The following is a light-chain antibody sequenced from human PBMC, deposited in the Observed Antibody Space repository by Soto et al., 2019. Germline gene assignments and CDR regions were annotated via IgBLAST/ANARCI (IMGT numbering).Light chain of an antibody. CDR3: CSNVVGTYTWV. CDR2: GNR. CDR1: SSSLGAGYD. V-gene: IGLV1-40*01. J-gene: IGLJ3*02. Sequence: QSVLTQPPSVSGAPGQRVTISCTGNSSSLGAGYDVHWYQQLPGAAPKLVIFGNRNRPSGVPERFSGSKSGTSASLAITGLQAEDEADYYCCSNVVGTYTWVFGGGTKLTVL.